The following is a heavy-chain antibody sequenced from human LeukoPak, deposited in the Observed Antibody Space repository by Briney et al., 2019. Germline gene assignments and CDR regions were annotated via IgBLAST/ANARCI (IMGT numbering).Heavy chain of an antibody. CDR2: INHSGST. J-gene: IGHJ4*02. V-gene: IGHV4-39*07. CDR3: ARRRPFYYYDSSGYFLGYFDY. Sequence: SETLSLTCTVSGGSISSSSYYWSWIRQPPGKGLEWIGEINHSGSTNYNPSLKSRVTISVDTSKNQFSLKLSSVTAADTAVYYCARRRPFYYYDSSGYFLGYFDYWGQGTLVTVSS. D-gene: IGHD3-22*01. CDR1: GGSISSSSYY.